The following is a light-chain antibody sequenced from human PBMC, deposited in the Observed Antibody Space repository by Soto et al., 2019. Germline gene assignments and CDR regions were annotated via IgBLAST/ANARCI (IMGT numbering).Light chain of an antibody. V-gene: IGKV3-15*01. CDR1: QSVTSN. Sequence: EIVMTQSPATLSVSPGERATLSCRASQSVTSNLAWYQQKPGQPPRRLIYGASTRATGIPARFSGSWSGTEFTLTISSLQSEDFAVYYCQQYNNWPLTFGGGTKVEIK. CDR3: QQYNNWPLT. CDR2: GAS. J-gene: IGKJ4*01.